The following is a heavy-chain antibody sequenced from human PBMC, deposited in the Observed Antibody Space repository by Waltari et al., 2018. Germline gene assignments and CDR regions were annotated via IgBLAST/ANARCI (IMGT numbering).Heavy chain of an antibody. V-gene: IGHV1-2*02. Sequence: QVQLVQSGAEVKKPGASVKVSCKASGYTFTGYYMHWVRQAPGQGLEWMRWITPNSGGTHYAPKFQGRVTMTRDTSISTAYMELGRLRSDDTAVYYCARDYIAAAGTPYYWGQGTLVTVSS. CDR3: ARDYIAAAGTPYY. CDR1: GYTFTGYY. CDR2: ITPNSGGT. D-gene: IGHD6-13*01. J-gene: IGHJ4*02.